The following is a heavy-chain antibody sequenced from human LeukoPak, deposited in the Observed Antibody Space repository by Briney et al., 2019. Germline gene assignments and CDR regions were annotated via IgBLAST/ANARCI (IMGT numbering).Heavy chain of an antibody. CDR3: ARGSDYYDSSGIPQAFDI. Sequence: GGSLRLSCATSGFTFSSNWMSWVRHVPGRGLDWVANIKPDGSAQYYAASVKGRFTVSRDNAKNSVYLQMNSLRVEDTAVYYCARGSDYYDSSGIPQAFDIWGQGTMVTVSS. CDR1: GFTFSSNW. CDR2: IKPDGSAQ. V-gene: IGHV3-7*01. D-gene: IGHD3-22*01. J-gene: IGHJ3*02.